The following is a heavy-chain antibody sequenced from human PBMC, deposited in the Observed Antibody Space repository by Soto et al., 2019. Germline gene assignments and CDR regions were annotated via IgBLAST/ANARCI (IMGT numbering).Heavy chain of an antibody. Sequence: QVQLVQSGAEVKKPGASVKVSCKASGYTFTHYYIHWVRQAPGQGLEWMGMINPSGGSTDYAQKFQSSVTMPTDTSTTTVYMELSSLRSDDTAVYYCARPPFPGCINGVCYPCDHWGQGTLVTVSS. D-gene: IGHD2-8*01. CDR1: GYTFTHYY. J-gene: IGHJ4*02. V-gene: IGHV1-46*01. CDR2: INPSGGST. CDR3: ARPPFPGCINGVCYPCDH.